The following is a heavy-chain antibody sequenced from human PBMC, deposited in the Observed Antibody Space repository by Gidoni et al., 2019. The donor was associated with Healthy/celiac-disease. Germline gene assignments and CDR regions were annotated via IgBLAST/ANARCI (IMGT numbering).Heavy chain of an antibody. CDR3: ARGSSPLYYYYYGMDV. J-gene: IGHJ6*02. V-gene: IGHV1-18*01. CDR1: GYTFTSYG. Sequence: QVQLVQSGAEVKKPGTSVKVSCKASGYTFTSYGISWVRQAPGQGLEWMGWISAYNGNTNYAQKLQGRFTMTTDTSTSTAYMELRSLRSDDTAVYYCARGSSPLYYYYYGMDVWGQGTTVTVSS. CDR2: ISAYNGNT. D-gene: IGHD1-26*01.